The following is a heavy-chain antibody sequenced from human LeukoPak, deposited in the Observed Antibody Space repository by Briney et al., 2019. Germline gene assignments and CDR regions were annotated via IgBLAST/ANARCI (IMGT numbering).Heavy chain of an antibody. V-gene: IGHV3-7*03. CDR2: IKQDGSEK. Sequence: GGSLRLSCAASGFTFSSYWMSWVRQAPGKGLKWVANIKQDGSEKYYVDSVKGRFTISRDNAKNSLYLQMNSLRAGDTAVYYCARGRRKIVVVPAATALDYWGQGTLVTVSS. CDR3: ARGRRKIVVVPAATALDY. CDR1: GFTFSSYW. D-gene: IGHD2-2*01. J-gene: IGHJ4*02.